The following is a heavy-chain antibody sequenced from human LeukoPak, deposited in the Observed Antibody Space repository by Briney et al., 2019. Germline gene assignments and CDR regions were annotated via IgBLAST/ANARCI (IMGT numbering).Heavy chain of an antibody. D-gene: IGHD3-10*01. CDR2: IYYSGST. CDR1: GGSISSYY. Sequence: SETLSLTCTVSGGSISSYYWSWIRQPPGKGLEWIGYIYYSGSTNYNPSLKSRVTISVDTSKNQISLKLSSVTAADTAVYYCARTAWFGELVYYYYMDVWGKGTTVTVSS. V-gene: IGHV4-59*01. J-gene: IGHJ6*03. CDR3: ARTAWFGELVYYYYMDV.